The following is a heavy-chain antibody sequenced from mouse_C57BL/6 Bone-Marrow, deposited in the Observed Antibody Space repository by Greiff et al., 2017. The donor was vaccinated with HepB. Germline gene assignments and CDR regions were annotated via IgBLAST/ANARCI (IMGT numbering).Heavy chain of an antibody. D-gene: IGHD1-1*01. J-gene: IGHJ2*01. Sequence: VQLQQSGAELVKPWASVKMSCKASGYTFTSYWITWVKQRPGQGLEWIGDIYPGSGSTYYNEKFKRKATLTVDTSSSTAYMKHSSLTSEDSAVYYCARSYYGGDYWGQGTTLTVSS. V-gene: IGHV1-55*01. CDR3: ARSYYGGDY. CDR1: GYTFTSYW. CDR2: IYPGSGST.